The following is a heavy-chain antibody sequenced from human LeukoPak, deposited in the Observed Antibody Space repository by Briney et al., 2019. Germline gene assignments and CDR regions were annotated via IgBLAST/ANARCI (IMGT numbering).Heavy chain of an antibody. D-gene: IGHD3-22*01. Sequence: HPGGSLRLSCSASGFTFSSYGMHWVRQAPGKGLEWVAVISYDGSNKYYADSVKGRFTISRDNSKNTLYLQMNSLRAEDTAVYYCAKAGGGAYYYDSSGWYYFDYWGQGTLVTVSS. CDR3: AKAGGGAYYYDSSGWYYFDY. V-gene: IGHV3-30*18. CDR1: GFTFSSYG. CDR2: ISYDGSNK. J-gene: IGHJ4*02.